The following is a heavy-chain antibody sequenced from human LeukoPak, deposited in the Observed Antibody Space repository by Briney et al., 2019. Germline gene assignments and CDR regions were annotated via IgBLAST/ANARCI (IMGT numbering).Heavy chain of an antibody. D-gene: IGHD4-17*01. V-gene: IGHV3-23*01. CDR3: ASLYGDGRPYYFDY. CDR1: GFTFSTYG. CDR2: ISGNGGTT. J-gene: IGHJ4*02. Sequence: GGSLRLSCAASGFTFSTYGMSWVRQAPGKGLEWVSAISGNGGTTYYADSVKGRFTISRDNSKNTLYLQMNSLRAEDTAVYYCASLYGDGRPYYFDYWGQGTLVTVSS.